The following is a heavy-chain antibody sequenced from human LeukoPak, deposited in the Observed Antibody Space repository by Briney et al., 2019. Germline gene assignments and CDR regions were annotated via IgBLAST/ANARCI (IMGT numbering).Heavy chain of an antibody. V-gene: IGHV1-69*02. J-gene: IGHJ6*03. CDR2: IIPILGIA. CDR1: GGTFSSYT. CDR3: ARAGHWGSSTSSNCMDV. D-gene: IGHD2-2*01. Sequence: ASVKVSCKASGGTFSSYTISWVRQAPGQGLEWMGRIIPILGIANYAQKFQGRVTITADKSTSTAYMELSSLRSEDTAVYYCARAGHWGSSTSSNCMDVWGKGTTVTVSS.